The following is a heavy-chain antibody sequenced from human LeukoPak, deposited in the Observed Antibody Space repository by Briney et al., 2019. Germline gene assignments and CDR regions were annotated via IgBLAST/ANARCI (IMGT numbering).Heavy chain of an antibody. D-gene: IGHD6-13*01. J-gene: IGHJ4*02. Sequence: HSGGSLRLSCAASGFTFSTHGMHWVRQAPGKGLEWVAFIRYDGINKYYADSVKGRFTISRDSFKNTLYLQMNSLRPEDTAVYYCAKDQGSSCVDYWGQGTLVTVSS. CDR2: IRYDGINK. V-gene: IGHV3-30*02. CDR1: GFTFSTHG. CDR3: AKDQGSSCVDY.